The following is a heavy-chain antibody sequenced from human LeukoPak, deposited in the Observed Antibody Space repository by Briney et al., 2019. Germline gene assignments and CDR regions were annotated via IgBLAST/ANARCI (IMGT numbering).Heavy chain of an antibody. Sequence: GASLQISCYGSGYSFSTHCNGWLRRMPAKSLVRMGIIYPRDSGTSYNPSFQGQVTISADKSISTAYLQWSSLKASDTAMYYCARIYRRGVTPYSGMDVWGKGTTVTVSS. CDR1: GYSFSTHC. CDR3: ARIYRRGVTPYSGMDV. CDR2: IYPRDSGT. V-gene: IGHV5-51*01. D-gene: IGHD3-10*01. J-gene: IGHJ6*04.